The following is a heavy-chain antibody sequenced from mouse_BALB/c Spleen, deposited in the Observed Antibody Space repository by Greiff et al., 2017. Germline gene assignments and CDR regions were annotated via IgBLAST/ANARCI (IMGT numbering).Heavy chain of an antibody. V-gene: IGHV14-3*02. J-gene: IGHJ2*01. CDR1: GFNIKDTY. CDR3: ARGNYRLYFDY. Sequence: EVMLVESGAELVKPGASVKLSCTASGFNIKDTYMHWVKQRPEQGLEWIGRIDPANGNTKYDPKFQGKATITADTSSNTAYLQLSSLTSEDTAVYYCARGNYRLYFDYWGQGTTLTVSS. CDR2: IDPANGNT. D-gene: IGHD2-1*01.